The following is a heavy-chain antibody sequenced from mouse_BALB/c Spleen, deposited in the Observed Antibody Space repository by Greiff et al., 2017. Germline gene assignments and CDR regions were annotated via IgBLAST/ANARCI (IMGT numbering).Heavy chain of an antibody. D-gene: IGHD3-1*01. CDR3: ARPAIGATGAMDY. V-gene: IGHV5-12-1*01. CDR2: ISSGGGST. Sequence: EVKLQESGGGLVKPGGSLKLSCAASGFAFSSYDMSWVRQTPEKRLEWVAYISSGGGSTYYPDTVKGRFTISRDNAKNTLYLQMSSLKSEDTAMYYCARPAIGATGAMDYWGQGTSVTVSS. CDR1: GFAFSSYD. J-gene: IGHJ4*01.